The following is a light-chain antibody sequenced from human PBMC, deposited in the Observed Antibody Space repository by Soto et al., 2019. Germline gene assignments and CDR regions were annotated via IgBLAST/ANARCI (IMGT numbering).Light chain of an antibody. V-gene: IGLV2-14*01. CDR3: SSHAGSNNLGV. CDR1: SSDVGGYNY. J-gene: IGLJ2*01. CDR2: EVS. Sequence: QSALTQPASVSGSPGQSITIPCTGTSSDVGGYNYVSWYQQHPGKAPKLLIYEVSNRPSGVSNRFSGSQSGNTASLTISGLQAEDEADYYCSSHAGSNNLGVFGGGTKLTVL.